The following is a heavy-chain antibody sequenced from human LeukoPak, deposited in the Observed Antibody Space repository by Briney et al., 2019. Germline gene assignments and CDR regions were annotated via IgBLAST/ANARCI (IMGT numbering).Heavy chain of an antibody. D-gene: IGHD2-21*02. V-gene: IGHV1-2*04. CDR2: INPNSGGT. CDR3: AREHLAYCGGDCYSRGPWFDP. Sequence: GASVKVSCKASGYTFTGYYMHWVRQAPGQGLEWMGWINPNSGGTNYAQKFQGWVTMTRDTSISTAYMELSRLRSDDTAVYYCAREHLAYCGGDCYSRGPWFDPWGQGTLVTVSS. CDR1: GYTFTGYY. J-gene: IGHJ5*02.